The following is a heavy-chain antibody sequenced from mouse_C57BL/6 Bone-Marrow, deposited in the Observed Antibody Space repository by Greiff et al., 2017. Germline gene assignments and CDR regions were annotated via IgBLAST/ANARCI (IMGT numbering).Heavy chain of an antibody. J-gene: IGHJ1*03. Sequence: DVKLVESEGGLAQPGSSMKLSCTASGFTFCDYYMACVRQVPEKGLEWVANINYDGISTYYLDSLKSRFIISRDNAKNILYLQMSSLRSEDTATYYCARDGNDYGSRWYFDVRGTGTTETVST. CDR2: INYDGIST. V-gene: IGHV5-16*01. D-gene: IGHD1-1*01. CDR3: ARDGNDYGSRWYFDV. CDR1: GFTFCDYY.